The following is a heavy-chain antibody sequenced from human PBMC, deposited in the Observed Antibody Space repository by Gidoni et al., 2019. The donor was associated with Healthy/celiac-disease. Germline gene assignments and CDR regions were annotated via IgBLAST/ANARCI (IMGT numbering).Heavy chain of an antibody. Sequence: QVQLVESGGGVVQPGRSLRLSCAASGFTFSSYGMHWVRQAPGKGLEWVAVIWYDGSNKYYADSGKGRFTIARDNSKNTLYLQMNSLRAEDTAVYYCARDALSSGWYSGMDVWGQGTTVTVSS. D-gene: IGHD6-19*01. CDR1: GFTFSSYG. CDR2: IWYDGSNK. CDR3: ARDALSSGWYSGMDV. J-gene: IGHJ6*02. V-gene: IGHV3-33*01.